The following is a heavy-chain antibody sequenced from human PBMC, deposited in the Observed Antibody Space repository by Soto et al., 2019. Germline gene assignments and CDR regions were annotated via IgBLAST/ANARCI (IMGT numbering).Heavy chain of an antibody. D-gene: IGHD5-12*01. CDR3: ARTDGYEIEY. V-gene: IGHV5-51*01. Sequence: ESLKVSFEGSGYSFISYWIVWVRQMPGKGLEWMGIIYPGDSDTRYSTSFQGQVTISADKSINTVYLQWSSLKASDTDMYYCARTDGYEIEYWGQGTLVTVSS. CDR1: GYSFISYW. CDR2: IYPGDSDT. J-gene: IGHJ4*02.